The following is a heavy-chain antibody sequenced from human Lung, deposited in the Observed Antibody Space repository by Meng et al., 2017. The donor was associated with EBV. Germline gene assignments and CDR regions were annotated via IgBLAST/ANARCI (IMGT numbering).Heavy chain of an antibody. Sequence: EGQLVESGGALVQPGGSLRLSCAASGFTFSRYWMHWVRQVPGKGLVWVSRLNENGAITTYADSVKGRFTISRDNAKNTLYLQMNNLRAEDTATYFCSRDLAGADDYWGQGTLVTVSS. V-gene: IGHV3-74*01. D-gene: IGHD1-14*01. CDR3: SRDLAGADDY. CDR1: GFTFSRYW. CDR2: LNENGAIT. J-gene: IGHJ4*02.